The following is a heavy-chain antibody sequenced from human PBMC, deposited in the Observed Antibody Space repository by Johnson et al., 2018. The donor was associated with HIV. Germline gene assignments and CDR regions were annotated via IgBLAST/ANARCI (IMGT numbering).Heavy chain of an antibody. Sequence: QVQLVESGGGVVQPGRSLRLSCAASGFTFSDYYMSWIRQAPGKGLEWVSYISSSGSTIYYADSVKGRFTISRDNSKNTLYLQMNSLRAEDTAGYYCARRAYYYDRSGYYSHAFDIWGQGTMVTVSS. J-gene: IGHJ3*02. D-gene: IGHD3-22*01. CDR3: ARRAYYYDRSGYYSHAFDI. CDR1: GFTFSDYY. V-gene: IGHV3-11*04. CDR2: ISSSGSTI.